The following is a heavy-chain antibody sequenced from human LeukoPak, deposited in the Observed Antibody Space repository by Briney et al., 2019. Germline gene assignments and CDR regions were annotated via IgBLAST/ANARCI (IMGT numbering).Heavy chain of an antibody. J-gene: IGHJ6*02. D-gene: IGHD4-23*01. Sequence: GGSLRLSCAASGFTVSSNYMSWVRQAPGKGLEWVSVMYSGGNTYYADSVKGRFTISRDNSKNTLHLQMNSLRAEDTAVYYCARTVGDYYYYYGMDVWGQGTTVTVSS. CDR3: ARTVGDYYYYYGMDV. V-gene: IGHV3-53*01. CDR1: GFTVSSNY. CDR2: MYSGGNT.